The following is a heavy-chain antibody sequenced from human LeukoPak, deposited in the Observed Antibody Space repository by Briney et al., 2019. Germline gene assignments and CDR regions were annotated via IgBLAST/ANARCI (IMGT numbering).Heavy chain of an antibody. D-gene: IGHD5-18*01. V-gene: IGHV4-38-2*02. CDR3: ARFAAMVDRRYYYYMDV. CDR2: IYHSGST. J-gene: IGHJ6*03. CDR1: GYSISSGYY. Sequence: SETLSLTCTVPGYSISSGYYWGWIRQPPGKGLEWIGSIYHSGSTYYNPSLKSRVTISVDTSKNQFSLKLSSVTAADTAVYYCARFAAMVDRRYYYYMDVWGKGTTVTISS.